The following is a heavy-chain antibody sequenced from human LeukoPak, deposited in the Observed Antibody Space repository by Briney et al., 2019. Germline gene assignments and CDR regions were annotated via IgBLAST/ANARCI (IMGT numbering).Heavy chain of an antibody. CDR2: VNPSGDST. V-gene: IGHV1-46*01. CDR3: ARVPRVLWFGELLDY. Sequence: ASVKVSCKASVFSFTSYYMHWVRQAPGQGLEWMGIVNPSGDSTNYAQKFQGRVTITRDTSTSTVYMELSSLRSEDTAVYYCARVPRVLWFGELLDYWGQGTLVTVSS. J-gene: IGHJ4*02. CDR1: VFSFTSYY. D-gene: IGHD3-10*01.